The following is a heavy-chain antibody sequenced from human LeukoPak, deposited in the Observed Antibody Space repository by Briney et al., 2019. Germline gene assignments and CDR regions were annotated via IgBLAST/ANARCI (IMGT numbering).Heavy chain of an antibody. Sequence: GRSLRLSCAASGFAFTSDWMVWVRHAPGKGLEWVTTIKEDGSEKDYVDSVKRGFTTSIDNARNSLYLQMNSLRPEDTAVYYCAKNSGWLQLGNWGQGTLVTVSS. CDR2: IKEDGSEK. V-gene: IGHV3-7*01. D-gene: IGHD5-24*01. J-gene: IGHJ4*02. CDR1: GFAFTSDW. CDR3: AKNSGWLQLGN.